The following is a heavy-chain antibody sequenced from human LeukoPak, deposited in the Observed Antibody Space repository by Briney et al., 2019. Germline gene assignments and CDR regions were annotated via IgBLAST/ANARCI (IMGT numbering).Heavy chain of an antibody. CDR2: IQYDGGDI. J-gene: IGHJ3*02. D-gene: IGHD2-15*01. CDR3: AKDLFSSAAPRVAFDI. Sequence: PGGSLRLSCAASGFTFTTSGMHWVRQAPGKGLEWVAFIQYDGGDIFYADSVKGRFTISRDNSKNTLYLQMDSLRVEDTAVYYCAKDLFSSAAPRVAFDIWGQGTMVTVSS. CDR1: GFTFTTSG. V-gene: IGHV3-30*02.